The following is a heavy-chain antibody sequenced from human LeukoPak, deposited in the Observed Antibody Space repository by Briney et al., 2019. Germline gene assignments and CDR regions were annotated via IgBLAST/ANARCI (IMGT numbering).Heavy chain of an antibody. CDR2: ISYDGSNK. V-gene: IGHV3-30*18. Sequence: GESLRLSCAASGFTFSSYGMHWVRQAPGKGLEWVAVISYDGSNKYYADSVKGRFTISRDNSKNTLYLQMNSLRAEDTAVYYCAKSGGSYIDYWGQGTLVTVSS. CDR3: AKSGGSYIDY. D-gene: IGHD6-25*01. CDR1: GFTFSSYG. J-gene: IGHJ4*02.